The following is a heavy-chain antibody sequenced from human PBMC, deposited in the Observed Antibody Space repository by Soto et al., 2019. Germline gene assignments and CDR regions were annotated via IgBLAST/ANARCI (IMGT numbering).Heavy chain of an antibody. CDR2: IYDSGSN. CDR3: ATHAHYWVGMDV. J-gene: IGHJ6*02. V-gene: IGHV4-59*08. Sequence: QVQLQESGPGQVKPSETLSLTCTVSGGSISSYYWSWFRQPPGQGLEWIGYIYDSGSNSYSAPHNRRRAITAATTKTKTSLMLRSVTGADAATDYCATHAHYWVGMDVWGQGTTVTVSS. CDR1: GGSISSYY. D-gene: IGHD2-15*01.